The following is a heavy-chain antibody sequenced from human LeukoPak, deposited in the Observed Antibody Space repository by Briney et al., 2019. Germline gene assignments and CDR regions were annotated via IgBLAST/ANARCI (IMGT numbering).Heavy chain of an antibody. CDR1: GFTFSDYY. CDR3: ARDGGGIAALAYYYYMDV. Sequence: EGSLRLSCAASGFTFSDYYMSWIRQAPGKGLEWVSYISSSGSTIYYADSVKGRFTISRDNAKNSLYLQMNSLRAEDTAVYYCARDGGGIAALAYYYYMDVWGKGTTVTVSS. J-gene: IGHJ6*03. CDR2: ISSSGSTI. D-gene: IGHD6-13*01. V-gene: IGHV3-11*04.